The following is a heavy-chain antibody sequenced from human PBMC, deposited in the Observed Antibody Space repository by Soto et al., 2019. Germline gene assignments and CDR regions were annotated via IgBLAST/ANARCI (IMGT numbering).Heavy chain of an antibody. CDR2: IYYSGST. CDR3: ARHPAMVRGVIGAILV. CDR1: GGSISSSSYY. J-gene: IGHJ3*01. Sequence: SETLSLTCTVSGGSISSSSYYWGWIRQPPGKGLEWIGSIYYSGSTYYNPSLKSRVTISVDTSKNQFSLRLSSVTAADTAVYYCARHPAMVRGVIGAILVWGQGTMVTVSS. D-gene: IGHD3-10*01. V-gene: IGHV4-39*01.